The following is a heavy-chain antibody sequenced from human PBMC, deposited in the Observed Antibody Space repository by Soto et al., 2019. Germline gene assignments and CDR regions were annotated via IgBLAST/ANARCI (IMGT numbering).Heavy chain of an antibody. D-gene: IGHD7-27*01. V-gene: IGHV3-23*01. CDR3: VRRAIAATTNWGAFDA. Sequence: RSLTLSCAASAFTFSSFVVNWVRPAPGKGLEWVSAVSRGGDVSHYTVSVKGRFTISRDKSRRTLHPQMDSPRAEDAAVYFCVRRAIAATTNWGAFDAWGQGTGATV. J-gene: IGHJ3*01. CDR1: AFTFSSFV. CDR2: VSRGGDVS.